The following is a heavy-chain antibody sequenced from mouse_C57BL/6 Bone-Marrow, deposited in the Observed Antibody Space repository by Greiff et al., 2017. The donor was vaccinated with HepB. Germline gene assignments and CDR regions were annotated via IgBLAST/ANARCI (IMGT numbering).Heavy chain of an antibody. CDR3: ARWSLITTVVAPFAY. D-gene: IGHD1-1*01. CDR1: GYTFTSYW. Sequence: QVHVKQPGAELVKPGASVKLSCKASGYTFTSYWMHWVKQRPGQGLEWIGMIHPNSGNTNYNEKFKSKATLTVDKSSSTAYMQLSSLTSEDSAVYYCARWSLITTVVAPFAYWGQGTLVTVSA. J-gene: IGHJ3*01. V-gene: IGHV1-64*01. CDR2: IHPNSGNT.